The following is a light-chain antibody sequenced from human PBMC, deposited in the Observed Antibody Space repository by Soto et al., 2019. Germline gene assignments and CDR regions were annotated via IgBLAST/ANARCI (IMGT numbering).Light chain of an antibody. V-gene: IGLV3-25*03. Sequence: SYELTQPPSVSVSPGQTARITCSGDALPKRYTYWFQQKAGQAPALVMYKDTERPSGIPERFSGSSSGTTVTLTIRGVQAEDEADYYCQSADNSGAYVFGTGTKVTVL. CDR3: QSADNSGAYV. CDR1: ALPKRY. CDR2: KDT. J-gene: IGLJ1*01.